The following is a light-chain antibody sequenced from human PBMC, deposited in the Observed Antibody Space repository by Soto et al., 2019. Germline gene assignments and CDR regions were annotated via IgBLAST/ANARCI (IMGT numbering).Light chain of an antibody. CDR1: SSDVGGYNY. V-gene: IGLV2-11*01. Sequence: QSVLTQPRSVSGSPGQSVTISCTGTSSDVGGYNYVSWFQQHPGKAPKLMIYDVTKRPSGVPDRFSGSKSGNTASLTISGLQVEDEADYYCCSYAGSNTGVFGGGTKVTVL. CDR2: DVT. J-gene: IGLJ3*02. CDR3: CSYAGSNTGV.